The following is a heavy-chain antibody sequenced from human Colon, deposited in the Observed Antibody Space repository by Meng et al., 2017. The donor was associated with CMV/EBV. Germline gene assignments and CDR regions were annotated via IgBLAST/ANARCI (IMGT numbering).Heavy chain of an antibody. CDR2: ISGSSTDI. J-gene: IGHJ4*02. CDR3: SRDPRTLDY. V-gene: IGHV3-11*05. CDR1: GFTFSDYY. Sequence: QVQVVESGGALVKPGGCLRLSCAASGFTFSDYYMSWIRQAPGKGPEWVSYISGSSTDIKYVDSVKGRFTISRDNAKNSLYLQMNSLRADDTAVYYCSRDPRTLDYWGQGTLVTVSS.